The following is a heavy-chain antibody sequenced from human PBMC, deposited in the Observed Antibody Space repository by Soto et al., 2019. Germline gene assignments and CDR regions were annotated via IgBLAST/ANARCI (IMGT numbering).Heavy chain of an antibody. CDR3: AVGYAEYSYYYYGMDV. CDR1: GYTFTSYG. J-gene: IGHJ6*02. CDR2: IIPIFGTA. D-gene: IGHD5-12*01. V-gene: IGHV1-69*13. Sequence: SVKASSKASGYTFTSYGISWVRQAPRQGLEWMGGIIPIFGTANYAQKFQGRVTITADESTSTAYMERSSLRSEDTAVYYCAVGYAEYSYYYYGMDVWGQGTTVTVSS.